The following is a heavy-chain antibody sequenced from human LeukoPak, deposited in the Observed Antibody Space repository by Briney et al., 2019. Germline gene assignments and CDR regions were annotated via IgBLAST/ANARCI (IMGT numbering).Heavy chain of an antibody. CDR2: ISGSGGST. J-gene: IGHJ4*02. V-gene: IGHV3-23*01. D-gene: IGHD6-13*01. CDR1: GFTFSSYA. Sequence: GGSLRLSCAASGFTFSSYAMHWVRQAPGKGLEWVSAISGSGGSTYYADSVKGRFTISRDNSKNTLYLQMNSLRAEDTAVYYCAKTSPPYSSSWYGYWGQGTLVTVSS. CDR3: AKTSPPYSSSWYGY.